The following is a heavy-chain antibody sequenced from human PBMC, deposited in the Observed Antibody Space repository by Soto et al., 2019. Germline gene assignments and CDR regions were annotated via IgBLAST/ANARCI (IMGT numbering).Heavy chain of an antibody. D-gene: IGHD3-3*01. Sequence: QVQLVQSGAEVKKPGSSVKVSCKASGGTFSSYAISWVRQAPGQGLEWMGGIIPIFGTANYAQKFQGRVTITADESTSTADMELSSLRSEDTAVYYCARDRSVTIFGEATLLRDYYYGMDVWGQGTTVTVSS. J-gene: IGHJ6*02. CDR3: ARDRSVTIFGEATLLRDYYYGMDV. CDR1: GGTFSSYA. V-gene: IGHV1-69*12. CDR2: IIPIFGTA.